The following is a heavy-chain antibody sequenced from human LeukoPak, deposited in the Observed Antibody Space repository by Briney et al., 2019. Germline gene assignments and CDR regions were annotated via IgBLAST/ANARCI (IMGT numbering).Heavy chain of an antibody. CDR2: ISSSSSYI. Sequence: GGSLRLSCAASGFTFDDYGMSWVRQAPGKGLEWVSSISSSSSYIYYADSVKGRFTISRDNSKNTLYLQMNSLRAEDTAVYYCAKGSLGSGGLYFDCWGQGTLVTVSS. CDR3: AKGSLGSGGLYFDC. CDR1: GFTFDDYG. V-gene: IGHV3-21*04. J-gene: IGHJ4*02.